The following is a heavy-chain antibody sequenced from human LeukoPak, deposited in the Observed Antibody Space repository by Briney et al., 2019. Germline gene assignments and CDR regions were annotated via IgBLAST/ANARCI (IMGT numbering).Heavy chain of an antibody. CDR2: INPSGGST. CDR3: ARAPYCSGGSCYHNYMDV. J-gene: IGHJ6*03. V-gene: IGHV1-46*01. D-gene: IGHD2-15*01. Sequence: ASVKVSCKASGYTFTSYYMHWVRQAPGQGLECMGIINPSGGSTSYAQKFQGRVTMTRDMSTSTVYMELSSLRSEDTAVYYCARAPYCSGGSCYHNYMDVWGKGTTVTVSS. CDR1: GYTFTSYY.